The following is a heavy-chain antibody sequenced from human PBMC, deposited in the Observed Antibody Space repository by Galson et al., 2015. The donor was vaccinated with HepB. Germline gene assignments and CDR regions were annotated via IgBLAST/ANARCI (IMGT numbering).Heavy chain of an antibody. Sequence: SVKVSCKASGGTFSSYAISWVRQAPGQGLEWMGGIIPIFGTANYAQKFQGRVTITADESTSTAYMELSSLRSEDTAVYYCATPSKTIRFLEWSPFDYWGQGTLVTVSS. CDR3: ATPSKTIRFLEWSPFDY. D-gene: IGHD3-3*01. CDR2: IIPIFGTA. V-gene: IGHV1-69*13. J-gene: IGHJ4*02. CDR1: GGTFSSYA.